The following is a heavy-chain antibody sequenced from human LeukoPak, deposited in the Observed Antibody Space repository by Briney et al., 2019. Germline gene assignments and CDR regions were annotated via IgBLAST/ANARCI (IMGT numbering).Heavy chain of an antibody. V-gene: IGHV1-2*06. CDR2: INPNSGGT. CDR3: ARGGVVVVDTNTDFDY. CDR1: GYTFTGYY. J-gene: IGHJ4*02. D-gene: IGHD2-15*01. Sequence: AAVEVSCKASGYTFTGYYMHWVRHAPGQGLECMGRINPNSGGTNYEQKFQGRVTMTRDTSISTAYMELSRLRSAATAVYYCARGGVVVVDTNTDFDYWGQGTLVTVSS.